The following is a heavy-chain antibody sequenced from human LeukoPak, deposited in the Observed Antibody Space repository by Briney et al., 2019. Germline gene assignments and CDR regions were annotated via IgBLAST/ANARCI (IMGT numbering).Heavy chain of an antibody. CDR1: GFTFSSYS. J-gene: IGHJ4*02. Sequence: PGGSLRLSCAASGFTFSSYSMNWVRQAPGKGLEWVSSISSSSSYIYYADSVKGRFTISRDNAKNSLYLQMNSLRAEDTAVYYCASTYSSSWSTLDYWGQGTLVTVSS. CDR2: ISSSSSYI. CDR3: ASTYSSSWSTLDY. V-gene: IGHV3-21*01. D-gene: IGHD6-13*01.